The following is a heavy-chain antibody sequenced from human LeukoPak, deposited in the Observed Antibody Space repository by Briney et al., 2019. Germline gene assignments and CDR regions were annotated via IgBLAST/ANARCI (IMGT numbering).Heavy chain of an antibody. Sequence: SETLSLTCAVYGGSFSGYYWSWIRQPPGKGLEWIGEINHSGSTNYNPSLKSRVTISVDTSKNQFSLKLSSVTAPDTAVYYCARVSRGYSYGPDYWGQGTLVTVSS. D-gene: IGHD5-18*01. CDR2: INHSGST. CDR1: GGSFSGYY. CDR3: ARVSRGYSYGPDY. V-gene: IGHV4-34*01. J-gene: IGHJ4*02.